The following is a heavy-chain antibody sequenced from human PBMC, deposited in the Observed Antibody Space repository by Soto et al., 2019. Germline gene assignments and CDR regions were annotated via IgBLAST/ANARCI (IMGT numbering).Heavy chain of an antibody. CDR3: ARRSAVAGMVVD. Sequence: SETLSLTCTVSGGSISSYYWSWIRQPPGKGLEWIGYIYYSGSTNYNPSLKSRVTISVDTSKNQFSLKLSSVTAADTAVYYCARRSAVAGMVVDWGQGTLVTVSS. CDR1: GGSISSYY. V-gene: IGHV4-59*01. D-gene: IGHD6-19*01. J-gene: IGHJ4*02. CDR2: IYYSGST.